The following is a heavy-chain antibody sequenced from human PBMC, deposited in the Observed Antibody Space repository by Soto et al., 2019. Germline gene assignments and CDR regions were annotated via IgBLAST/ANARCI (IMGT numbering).Heavy chain of an antibody. Sequence: ASVKVSCKASGFTFTSSAVQWVRQARGQRLEWIGWIVVGSGNTNYAQKFQERVTITRDMSTSTAYMELSSLRSEDTAVYYCAAGPTSADFGLVWGQGTMVTVSS. CDR1: GFTFTSSA. V-gene: IGHV1-58*01. J-gene: IGHJ3*01. CDR2: IVVGSGNT. D-gene: IGHD3-3*01. CDR3: AAGPTSADFGLV.